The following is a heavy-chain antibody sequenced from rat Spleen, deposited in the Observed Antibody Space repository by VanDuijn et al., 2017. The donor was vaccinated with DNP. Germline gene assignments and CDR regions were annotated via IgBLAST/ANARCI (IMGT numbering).Heavy chain of an antibody. D-gene: IGHD1-11*01. CDR1: GFTFSNYD. CDR2: ISPSGGST. Sequence: EVKLVESGGGLVQPGRSLKLSCAASGFTFSNYDMAWVRQAPTKGLEWVASISPSGGSTYFRDSVKGRFTISRDNAKSTLYLQMDSLRSEDTATYYCATGATEGFPYWGQGTLVTVSS. V-gene: IGHV5-19*01. CDR3: ATGATEGFPY. J-gene: IGHJ3*01.